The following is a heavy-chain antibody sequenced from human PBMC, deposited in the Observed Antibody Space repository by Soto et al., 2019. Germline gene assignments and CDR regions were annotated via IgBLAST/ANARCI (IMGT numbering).Heavy chain of an antibody. CDR1: GFTFNTYG. V-gene: IGHV3-30*03. D-gene: IGHD2-2*01. J-gene: IGHJ2*01. CDR2: ISYDGIYQ. Sequence: QVQLVESGGGVVQPGRSLGLSCAASGFTFNTYGMHWVRQAPGKGLEWVAAISYDGIYQYYADSVKGRFTISRDNSKNTLYVQMNSLRAEDTAVYYCARSPQPTRGIHWYFDFRGRGILVTVSS. CDR3: ARSPQPTRGIHWYFDF.